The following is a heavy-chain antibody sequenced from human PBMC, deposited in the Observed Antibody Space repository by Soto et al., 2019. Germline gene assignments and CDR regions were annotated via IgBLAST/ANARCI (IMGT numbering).Heavy chain of an antibody. CDR2: IWYDGSNK. CDR3: AWGPSDRAAADYYYYYYMDV. Sequence: QVQLVESGGGVVQPGRSLRLSCAASGFTFSSYGMHWVRQAPGKGLEWVAVIWYDGSNKYYADSVKGRFTISRDNSKNTLYLQMNSLRAEDTAVYYCAWGPSDRAAADYYYYYYMDVWGKGTTVTVSS. D-gene: IGHD6-13*01. CDR1: GFTFSSYG. V-gene: IGHV3-33*01. J-gene: IGHJ6*03.